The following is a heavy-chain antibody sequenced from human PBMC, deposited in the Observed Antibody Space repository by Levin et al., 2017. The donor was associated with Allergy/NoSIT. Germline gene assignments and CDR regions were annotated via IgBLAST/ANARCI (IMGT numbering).Heavy chain of an antibody. CDR2: IYPGDSKI. Sequence: KVSCKASGYIFTNYWIGWARQMPGKGLEWMGIIYPGDSKIRFSPSFQGQVTISVDKSITTAYLQWSSLKASDSAMYYCARQGYAGSYPPHYWGQGTLVIVSS. D-gene: IGHD1-26*01. V-gene: IGHV5-51*01. J-gene: IGHJ4*02. CDR3: ARQGYAGSYPPHY. CDR1: GYIFTNYW.